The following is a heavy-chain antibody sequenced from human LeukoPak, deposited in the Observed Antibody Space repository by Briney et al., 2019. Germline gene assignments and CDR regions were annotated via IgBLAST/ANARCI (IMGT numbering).Heavy chain of an antibody. V-gene: IGHV3-23*01. CDR1: GFTFSDYA. CDR2: MSNSGDGT. Sequence: PGGSQRLSCEASGFTFSDYAMSWVRQAPGKGPEWVSGMSNSGDGTNYADSVKGRCIISRDNSKNTLYLQMYSLGVEDTAIYYCAKDLGRRGLGATMSDWGQGTLVSVSS. D-gene: IGHD5-12*01. CDR3: AKDLGRRGLGATMSD. J-gene: IGHJ1*01.